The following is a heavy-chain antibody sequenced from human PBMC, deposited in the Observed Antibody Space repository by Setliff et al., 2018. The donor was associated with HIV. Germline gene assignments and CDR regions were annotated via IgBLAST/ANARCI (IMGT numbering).Heavy chain of an antibody. CDR2: IKHDGNEK. J-gene: IGHJ6*02. CDR1: GGSISSSSYY. D-gene: IGHD3-3*02. V-gene: IGHV3-7*01. Sequence: ETLSLTCTVSGGSISSSSYYWGWIRQAPGKGLEWVASIKHDGNEKYYVGSVKGRFTISRDNTKNSLYLQMNSVRTDDTAVYYCARAPQITIFGISFAPPGGLDLWGRGTTVTVSS. CDR3: ARAPQITIFGISFAPPGGLDL.